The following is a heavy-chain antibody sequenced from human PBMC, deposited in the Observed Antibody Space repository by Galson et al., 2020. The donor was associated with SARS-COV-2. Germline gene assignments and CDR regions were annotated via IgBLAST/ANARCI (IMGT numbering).Heavy chain of an antibody. CDR1: GFTFSTYA. CDR3: VKSSEHVSITVYVVSLPEHCDY. Sequence: TGGSLRLSCAVSGFTFSTYAMSWVRQAPGKGLEWLSTIRGSGATTYYADSAKGRFTISKDSSKNTLHLQINSLRVEDTAVYYCVKSSEHVSITVYVVSLPEHCDYWGPGTLVTVSS. J-gene: IGHJ4*02. CDR2: IRGSGATT. D-gene: IGHD3-22*01. V-gene: IGHV3-23*01.